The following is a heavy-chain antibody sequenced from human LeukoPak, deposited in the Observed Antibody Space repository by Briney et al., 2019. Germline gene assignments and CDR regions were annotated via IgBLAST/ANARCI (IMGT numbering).Heavy chain of an antibody. CDR1: GFTFSSYS. CDR2: ISSSSSYI. V-gene: IGHV3-21*04. CDR3: AKVLSRWLPPLDY. J-gene: IGHJ4*02. Sequence: GGSLRLSCAASGFTFSSYSMNWVRQAPGKGLEWVSSISSSSSYIYYADSVKGRFTISRDNAKNSLYLQMNSLRAEDTAVYYCAKVLSRWLPPLDYWGQGTLVTVSS. D-gene: IGHD6-19*01.